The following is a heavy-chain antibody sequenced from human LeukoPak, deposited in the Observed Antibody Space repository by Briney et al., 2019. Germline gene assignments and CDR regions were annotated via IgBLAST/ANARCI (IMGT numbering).Heavy chain of an antibody. CDR2: ISYDGSNK. Sequence: AGRSLRLSCAASGFTFSSYAMHWVRQAPGKGLEWVAVISYDGSNKYYADSVKGRFTISRDNSKNTLYLQMNSLRAEDTAVYYCARWGTMVRGDMFDYWGQGTLVTVSS. J-gene: IGHJ4*02. CDR1: GFTFSSYA. D-gene: IGHD3-10*01. V-gene: IGHV3-30-3*01. CDR3: ARWGTMVRGDMFDY.